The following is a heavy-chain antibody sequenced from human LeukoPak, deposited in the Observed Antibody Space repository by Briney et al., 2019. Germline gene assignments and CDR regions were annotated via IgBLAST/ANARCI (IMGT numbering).Heavy chain of an antibody. D-gene: IGHD2-15*01. CDR1: GGSISSSSYY. CDR3: ARDGGYCCGGSCYPNWFDI. Sequence: PSETLSLTCTVSGGSISSSSYYWGWIRQPPGKGLEWIGCIYYSGSTYYNPSLKSRVTISVNTSKNQFSLKLSSVTAADTAVYYCARDGGYCCGGSCYPNWFDIWGQGTMVTVSS. J-gene: IGHJ5*02. CDR2: IYYSGST. V-gene: IGHV4-39*07.